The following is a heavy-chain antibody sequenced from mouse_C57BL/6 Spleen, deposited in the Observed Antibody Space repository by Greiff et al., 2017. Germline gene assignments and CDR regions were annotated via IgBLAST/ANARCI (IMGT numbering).Heavy chain of an antibody. CDR2: INPNNGGT. J-gene: IGHJ1*03. D-gene: IGHD1-1*01. V-gene: IGHV1-22*01. Sequence: VQLQQSGPELVKPGASVKMSCKASGYTFTDYNMHWVKQSHGKSLEWIGYINPNNGGTNYNQKFKGKATLTVNKSSSTAYMELRSLTSEDSAVYYCARQHYYGSYFDVWGTGTTVTVSS. CDR3: ARQHYYGSYFDV. CDR1: GYTFTDYN.